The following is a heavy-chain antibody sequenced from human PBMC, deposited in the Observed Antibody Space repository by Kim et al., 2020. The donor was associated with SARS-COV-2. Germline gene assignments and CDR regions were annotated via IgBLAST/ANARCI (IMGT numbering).Heavy chain of an antibody. CDR3: AKDYSYDGDYAEVDWYFDL. J-gene: IGHJ2*01. CDR2: ISWNSGSI. Sequence: GGSLRLSCAASGFTFDDYAMHWVRQAPGKGLEWVSGISWNSGSIGYADSVKGRFTISRDNAKNSLYLQMNSLRAEDTALYYCAKDYSYDGDYAEVDWYFDLWGRGTLVTVSS. D-gene: IGHD4-17*01. V-gene: IGHV3-9*01. CDR1: GFTFDDYA.